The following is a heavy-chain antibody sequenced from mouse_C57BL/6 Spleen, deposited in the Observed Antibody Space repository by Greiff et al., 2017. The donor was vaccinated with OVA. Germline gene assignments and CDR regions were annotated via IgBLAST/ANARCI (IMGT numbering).Heavy chain of an antibody. CDR2: IYPGDGDT. D-gene: IGHD4-1*01. CDR1: GYAFSSSW. J-gene: IGHJ2*01. CDR3: APNWDYFDY. V-gene: IGHV1-82*01. Sequence: QVQLKESGPELVKPGASVKISCKASGYAFSSSWMNWVKQRPGKGLEWIGRIYPGDGDTNYNGKFKGKATLTADQSSSTAYMQLSSLTSEDSAVYFCAPNWDYFDYWGQGTTLTVSS.